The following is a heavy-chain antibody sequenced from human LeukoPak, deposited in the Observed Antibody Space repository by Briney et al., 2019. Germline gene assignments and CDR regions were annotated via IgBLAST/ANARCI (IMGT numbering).Heavy chain of an antibody. V-gene: IGHV3-23*01. CDR3: AKDIVVVPADLVFDY. J-gene: IGHJ4*02. Sequence: GGSLRLSCAASGFTFSSYATSWVRQAPGKGLEWVSAISGSGGSTYYADSVKGRFTISRDNSKNTLYLQMNSLRAEDTAVYYCAKDIVVVPADLVFDYWGQGALVTVSS. D-gene: IGHD2-2*01. CDR2: ISGSGGST. CDR1: GFTFSSYA.